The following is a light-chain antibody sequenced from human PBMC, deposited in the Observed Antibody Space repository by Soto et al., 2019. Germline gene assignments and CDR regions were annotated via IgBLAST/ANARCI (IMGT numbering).Light chain of an antibody. CDR3: SSYTSSSTVV. Sequence: QSALTQPASVSGSPGQSITISCTGTSSDVRGYNYVSWYQQHPGKAPKLMIYDVSNRPSGVSNRFSGSKSGNTASLTISGLQAEDEADYYCSSYTSSSTVVFGGGTKPTVL. V-gene: IGLV2-14*01. CDR1: SSDVRGYNY. J-gene: IGLJ2*01. CDR2: DVS.